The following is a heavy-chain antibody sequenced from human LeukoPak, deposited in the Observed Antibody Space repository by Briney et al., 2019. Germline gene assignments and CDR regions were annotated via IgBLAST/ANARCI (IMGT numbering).Heavy chain of an antibody. Sequence: SETLSLTCTVSGGSISSSTYYWGWLRQPPGKGLEWVGAISYTGTTYYNPSLRSRVSISVDTSKNHFSLSLRSVTAADTALYYCASAPRQASIGGLDYWGQGTLVTVSS. CDR1: GGSISSSTYY. CDR2: ISYTGTT. CDR3: ASAPRQASIGGLDY. D-gene: IGHD3-16*01. V-gene: IGHV4-39*02. J-gene: IGHJ4*02.